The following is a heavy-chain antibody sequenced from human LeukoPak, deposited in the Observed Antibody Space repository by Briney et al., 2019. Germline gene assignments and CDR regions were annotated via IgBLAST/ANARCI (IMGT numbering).Heavy chain of an antibody. Sequence: GESLKISCETSGYSFTSYWIGWVRQMPGKGLEWMGIIYPGDSDTRYSPSFQGQVTISADKSISSAYLQWSGLKASDTAMYYCARRTGTSGWYSLDYWGQGTLVTVSS. CDR1: GYSFTSYW. J-gene: IGHJ4*02. CDR3: ARRTGTSGWYSLDY. D-gene: IGHD6-19*01. V-gene: IGHV5-51*01. CDR2: IYPGDSDT.